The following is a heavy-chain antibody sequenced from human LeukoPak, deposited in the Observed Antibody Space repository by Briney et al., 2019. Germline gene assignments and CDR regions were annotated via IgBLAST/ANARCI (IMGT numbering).Heavy chain of an antibody. CDR1: GGTFSSYA. CDR2: IIPILGIA. CDR3: AGYCSGGSCYPPIDY. D-gene: IGHD2-15*01. V-gene: IGHV1-69*04. J-gene: IGHJ4*02. Sequence: SVKVSCKASGGTFSSYAISWVRQAPGQGLEWMGRIIPILGIANYAQKFQGRVTITADKSTSTAYMELSSLRSEDTAVYYCAGYCSGGSCYPPIDYWGQGTLVTVSS.